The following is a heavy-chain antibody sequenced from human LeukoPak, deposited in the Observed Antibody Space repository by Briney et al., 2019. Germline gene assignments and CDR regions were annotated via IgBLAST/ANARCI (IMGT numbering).Heavy chain of an antibody. D-gene: IGHD3-10*01. CDR3: AREKLLWFGLDP. CDR2: INHSGST. V-gene: IGHV4-34*01. J-gene: IGHJ5*02. Sequence: PSETLSLTCAVYGGSFSGYYWSWIRQPPGKGLEWIGEINHSGSTNYNPSLESRVTISVDTSKDQFSLKLSSVTAADTAVYYCAREKLLWFGLDPWGQGTLVTVSS. CDR1: GGSFSGYY.